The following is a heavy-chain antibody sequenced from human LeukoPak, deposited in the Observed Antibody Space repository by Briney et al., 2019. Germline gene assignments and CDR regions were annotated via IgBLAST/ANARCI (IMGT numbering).Heavy chain of an antibody. CDR3: AKVGDSSGYHQN. CDR2: ISGSGGST. J-gene: IGHJ4*02. Sequence: VSAISGSGGSTYYADSVKGRFTISRDNSKNTLYLQMNSLRAEDTAVYYCAKVGDSSGYHQNWGQGTLVTVSS. D-gene: IGHD3-22*01. V-gene: IGHV3-23*01.